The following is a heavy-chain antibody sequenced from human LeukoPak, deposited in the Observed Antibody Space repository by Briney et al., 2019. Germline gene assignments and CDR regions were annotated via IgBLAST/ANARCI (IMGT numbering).Heavy chain of an antibody. V-gene: IGHV3-30-3*01. CDR2: ISYDGNNK. J-gene: IGHJ4*02. CDR1: GFTSSSYA. Sequence: GGSLRLSCAASGFTSSSYAMHWVRQAPGKGLEWVAVISYDGNNKFYADSVKGRFTISRDNSKNTLYLQMNSLRAEDTAVYYCATFPINSSGWYGGEENFDYWGQGTLVTVSS. CDR3: ATFPINSSGWYGGEENFDY. D-gene: IGHD6-19*01.